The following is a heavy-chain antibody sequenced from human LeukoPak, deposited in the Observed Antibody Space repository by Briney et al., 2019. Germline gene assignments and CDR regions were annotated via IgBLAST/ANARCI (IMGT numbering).Heavy chain of an antibody. J-gene: IGHJ5*02. CDR1: GGTFSSYA. Sequence: SVKVSCKASGGTFSSYAISWLRQAPGQGLEWMGGIIPIFGTANYAQKFQGRVTITTDESTSTAYMELSSLRSEDTAVYYCASLPHYDFHNPRFDPWGQGTLVTVSS. V-gene: IGHV1-69*05. D-gene: IGHD3-3*01. CDR3: ASLPHYDFHNPRFDP. CDR2: IIPIFGTA.